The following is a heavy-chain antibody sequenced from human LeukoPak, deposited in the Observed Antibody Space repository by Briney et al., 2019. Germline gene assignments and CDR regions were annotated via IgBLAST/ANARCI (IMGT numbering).Heavy chain of an antibody. J-gene: IGHJ4*02. CDR1: GGSITSYY. V-gene: IGHV4-59*01. D-gene: IGHD2-21*02. CDR3: ARLPMAVTPHVDY. CDR2: MYYSGTT. Sequence: PSETLSLTCTVSGGSITSYYRSWIRQSPGKGLEWIGFMYYSGTTNYNPSLKSRVPISLGMSKNQFSLKLSSVTAADTAVYYCARLPMAVTPHVDYWGQGTLVTVSS.